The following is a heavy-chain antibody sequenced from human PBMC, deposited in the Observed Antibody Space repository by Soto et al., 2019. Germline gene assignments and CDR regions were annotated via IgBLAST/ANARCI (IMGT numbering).Heavy chain of an antibody. CDR2: ISGSGGST. D-gene: IGHD3-22*01. Sequence: GGSLRLSCAASGFTFRNYAMSWVRQAPGKGLEWVPAISGSGGSTYYTDSVKGRFTISRDNSKNTLYLQVNGLRAEDTAVYYCAPSGGYHDVLDIWGQGTMVTVS. J-gene: IGHJ3*02. CDR1: GFTFRNYA. CDR3: APSGGYHDVLDI. V-gene: IGHV3-23*01.